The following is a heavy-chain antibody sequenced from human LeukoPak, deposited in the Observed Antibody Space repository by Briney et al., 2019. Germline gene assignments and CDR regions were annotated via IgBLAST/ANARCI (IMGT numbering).Heavy chain of an antibody. D-gene: IGHD2-8*01. V-gene: IGHV4-59*08. J-gene: IGHJ1*01. CDR1: GGSISSYY. Sequence: SPSETLSLTCTVSGGSISSYYWSWIRQPPGKGLEWIGYIYYSGSTNYNPSLKSRVTISVDTSKNQFSLKLSSVTAADTAVYYCATTLSYYGYFQHWGQGTLVTVSS. CDR2: IYYSGST. CDR3: ATTLSYYGYFQH.